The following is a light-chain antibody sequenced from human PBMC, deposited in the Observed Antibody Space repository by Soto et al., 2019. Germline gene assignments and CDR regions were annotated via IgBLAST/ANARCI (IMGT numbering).Light chain of an antibody. CDR1: SSDVGGYNY. CDR2: EVS. V-gene: IGLV2-14*01. CDR3: SSYTSSSTYV. Sequence: QSALTQPASVSGSPGQSITISCTGTSSDVGGYNYVSWYQQHPGKARKLMIYEVSNRPSGVSNRFFGSKSGNTASLTISGLQAEDEADYYCSSYTSSSTYVFGTGTKVTVL. J-gene: IGLJ1*01.